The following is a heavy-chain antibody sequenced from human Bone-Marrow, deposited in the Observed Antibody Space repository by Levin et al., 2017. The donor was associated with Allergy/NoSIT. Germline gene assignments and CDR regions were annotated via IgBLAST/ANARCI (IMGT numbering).Heavy chain of an antibody. CDR1: GGSINNYY. V-gene: IGHV4-59*01. CDR3: ARVVSGYYPYYFDY. Sequence: SETLSLTCNVSGGSINNYYWNWIRQTPGKGLEWIGYMSYSGSTDYNPSLKSRATISVDTSKNHFSLMLASVTAADTAVYYCARVVSGYYPYYFDYWGQGILVTVSS. J-gene: IGHJ4*02. D-gene: IGHD3-3*01. CDR2: MSYSGST.